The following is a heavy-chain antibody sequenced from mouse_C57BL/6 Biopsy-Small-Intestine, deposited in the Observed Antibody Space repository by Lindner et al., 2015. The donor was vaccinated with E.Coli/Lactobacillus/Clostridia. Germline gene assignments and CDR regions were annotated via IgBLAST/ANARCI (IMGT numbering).Heavy chain of an antibody. V-gene: IGHV1-82*01. CDR3: AFYDYVFFSMDY. J-gene: IGHJ4*01. Sequence: VQLQESGPELVKPGASVKISCKASGYAFSSSWMNWVKQRPGKGLEWIGRIYPGDGDTNYNGKFKGKATLTADKSSSTAYIQLSSLTSEDSAVYFCAFYDYVFFSMDYWGQGTSVTVSS. CDR2: IYPGDGDT. D-gene: IGHD2-4*01. CDR1: GYAFSSSW.